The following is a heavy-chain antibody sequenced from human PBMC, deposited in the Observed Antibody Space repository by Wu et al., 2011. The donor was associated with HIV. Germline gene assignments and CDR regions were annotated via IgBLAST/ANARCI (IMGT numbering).Heavy chain of an antibody. J-gene: IGHJ5*02. CDR2: MYPLDSDI. CDR1: GYDFSSDW. V-gene: IGHV5-51*01. D-gene: IGHD1-26*01. Sequence: VQLVQSGAEVKKPGESLKISCKGSGYDFSSDWIGWVRQVPGKGLEWMGIMYPLDSDIKYSPSFQGHVTLSADQSISTAYLQWSSLKASDTGIYYCVRRWVGATTGLDAWGQGNPGSPSPQ. CDR3: VRRWVGATTGLDA.